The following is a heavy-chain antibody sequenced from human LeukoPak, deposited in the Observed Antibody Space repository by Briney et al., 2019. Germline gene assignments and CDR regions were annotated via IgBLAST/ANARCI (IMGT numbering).Heavy chain of an antibody. V-gene: IGHV3-30-3*01. J-gene: IGHJ4*02. Sequence: PGRSLRLSCAASGFTFSSYAMHWVRQAPGKGLEWVAVISYDGSNKYYADSVKGQFTISRDNSKNTLYLQMNSLRAEDTAVYYCARPSPDYGDYDFDYWGQGTLVTVSS. D-gene: IGHD4-17*01. CDR1: GFTFSSYA. CDR2: ISYDGSNK. CDR3: ARPSPDYGDYDFDY.